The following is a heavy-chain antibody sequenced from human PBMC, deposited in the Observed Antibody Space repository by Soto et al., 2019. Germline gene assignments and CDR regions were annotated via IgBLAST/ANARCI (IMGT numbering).Heavy chain of an antibody. CDR1: CGYISSGGYY. Sequence: SEILSLTCTVSCGYISSGGYYWSWIRQHPGKGLEWIGYIYYSGSTYYNPSLKSRVTISVDTSKNQFSLKLSSVTAADTAVYYCAREIKTYRSSWYDLGAFDIWGQGTMVTVSS. V-gene: IGHV4-31*03. J-gene: IGHJ3*02. CDR2: IYYSGST. D-gene: IGHD6-13*01. CDR3: AREIKTYRSSWYDLGAFDI.